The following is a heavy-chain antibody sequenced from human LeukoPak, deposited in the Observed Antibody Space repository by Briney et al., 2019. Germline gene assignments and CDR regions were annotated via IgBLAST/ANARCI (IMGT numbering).Heavy chain of an antibody. D-gene: IGHD1-26*01. J-gene: IGHJ4*02. CDR2: ISWNSGSI. Sequence: PGGSLRLSCAASGFTFDDYAMHWVRQAPGKGLEWVSGISWNSGSIGYADSVKGRFTISRDNAQNSLYLQMNSLRAEDTALYYCAKEGDSGSYSYWGQGTLVTVSS. CDR3: AKEGDSGSYSY. V-gene: IGHV3-9*01. CDR1: GFTFDDYA.